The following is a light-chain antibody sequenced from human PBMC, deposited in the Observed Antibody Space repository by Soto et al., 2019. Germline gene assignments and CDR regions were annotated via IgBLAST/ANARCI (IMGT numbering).Light chain of an antibody. CDR2: DAY. CDR3: QHYDHLPIT. Sequence: DIQMTQSPSSLSASVGDRVTITCQASQDITNYLNWYQQKPGRAPRLLLYDAYSLETGVPSRFSGGGSGTDFTLTISSLQPEDVATYYCQHYDHLPITFGQGTRLEIK. V-gene: IGKV1-33*01. CDR1: QDITNY. J-gene: IGKJ5*01.